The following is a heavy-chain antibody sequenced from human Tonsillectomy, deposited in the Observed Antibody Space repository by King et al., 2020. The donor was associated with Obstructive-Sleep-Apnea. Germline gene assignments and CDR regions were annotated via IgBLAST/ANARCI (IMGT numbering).Heavy chain of an antibody. D-gene: IGHD3-10*01. J-gene: IGHJ4*02. CDR1: GFRFSAYT. Sequence: VQLGEAGGDFVRPGGSLRLSCAASGFRFSAYTMNWVRQTPGRGLQWLSYISGSGSTTFYADSVKGLLPISRDNARNSLFLQMNGLRVEETAVYYCVREDYYGSGGMDFWGQGALVTVSS. CDR3: VREDYYGSGGMDF. V-gene: IGHV3-48*01. CDR2: ISGSGSTT.